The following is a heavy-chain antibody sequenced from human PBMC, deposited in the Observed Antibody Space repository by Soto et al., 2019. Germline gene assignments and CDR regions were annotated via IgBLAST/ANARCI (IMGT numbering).Heavy chain of an antibody. V-gene: IGHV4-39*01. Sequence: QLQLQESGPGLVKPSETLSLTCTVSGGSISSSSYYWGWIRQPPGKGLEWIGSIYYSGSTYYNPSLKSRVTISVDTSKNQFSLKLSSVTAADTAVYYCARHRLSGGVIVPFDYWGQGTLVTVSS. CDR3: ARHRLSGGVIVPFDY. J-gene: IGHJ4*02. D-gene: IGHD3-16*02. CDR1: GGSISSSSYY. CDR2: IYYSGST.